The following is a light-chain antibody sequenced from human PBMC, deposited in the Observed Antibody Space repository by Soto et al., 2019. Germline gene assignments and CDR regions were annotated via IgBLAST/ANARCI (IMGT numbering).Light chain of an antibody. CDR2: NAS. V-gene: IGKV3-20*01. Sequence: EIVLTQSPATLSLSPGERATLSCRASQSVGSYLVWYQQKPGQAPRLLISNASRRATGIPDRFSASGSGTDFTLTISRLEPEDFAVYFCQQYGRSPVTFGPGTKVDIK. CDR3: QQYGRSPVT. J-gene: IGKJ3*01. CDR1: QSVGSY.